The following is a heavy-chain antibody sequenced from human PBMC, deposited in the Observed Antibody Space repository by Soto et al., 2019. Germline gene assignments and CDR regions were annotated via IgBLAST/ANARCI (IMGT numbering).Heavy chain of an antibody. D-gene: IGHD3-3*01. CDR2: IWFDGSNK. CDR3: AKGMGNTIFGKMMAAYYYGMDV. Sequence: PGGSLRLSCAASGFTFGTYGMHWVRQAPGKGLEWVSVIWFDGSNKTYADSVKGRFTISRDNSKSMLYLQMNSLRAEDTAVYYCAKGMGNTIFGKMMAAYYYGMDVWGQGTTVTVSS. V-gene: IGHV3-30*02. J-gene: IGHJ6*02. CDR1: GFTFGTYG.